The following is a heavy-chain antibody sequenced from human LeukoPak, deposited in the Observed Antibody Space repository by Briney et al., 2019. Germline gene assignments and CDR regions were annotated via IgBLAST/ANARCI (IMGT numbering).Heavy chain of an antibody. J-gene: IGHJ4*02. CDR1: GFTFSSYS. CDR2: ISSSSSYI. V-gene: IGHV3-21*01. Sequence: GGSLRLSCAASGFTFSSYSMNWVRQAPVKGLEWVSSISSSSSYIYYADSVKGRFTISRDNAKNSLYLQMNSLRAEDTAVYYCARTYDFWSGPGVYFGYWGQGTLVTVSS. D-gene: IGHD3-3*01. CDR3: ARTYDFWSGPGVYFGY.